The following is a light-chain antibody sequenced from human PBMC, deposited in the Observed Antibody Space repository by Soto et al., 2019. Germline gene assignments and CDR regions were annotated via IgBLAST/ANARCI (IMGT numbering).Light chain of an antibody. V-gene: IGKV3-20*01. CDR3: QQYRPSPAIS. Sequence: EIALTQSPGTLSLSPGERATLSCRASRSVSSNYLGWYQQKPGQAPRLLIYAVSTRATGIPDRFSGSGSGTDFTLTISRLEPEDSALYFCQQYRPSPAISFGQGTRLEIK. CDR1: RSVSSNY. CDR2: AVS. J-gene: IGKJ5*01.